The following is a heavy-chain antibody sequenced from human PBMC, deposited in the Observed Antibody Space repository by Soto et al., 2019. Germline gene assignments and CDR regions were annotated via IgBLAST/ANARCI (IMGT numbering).Heavy chain of an antibody. CDR1: GDSVTSVSDY. Sequence: SETLSLTSTVSGDSVTSVSDYWSWSRQPPGKGLEWIGYIYYSGSADYNPSLGSRVTISIDTSKNQFSLKLTSVTAADTAVYYCTRGVGFGYYYYHMDLWGQGTTVTVSS. CDR3: TRGVGFGYYYYHMDL. V-gene: IGHV4-61*01. D-gene: IGHD3-10*01. CDR2: IYYSGSA. J-gene: IGHJ6*02.